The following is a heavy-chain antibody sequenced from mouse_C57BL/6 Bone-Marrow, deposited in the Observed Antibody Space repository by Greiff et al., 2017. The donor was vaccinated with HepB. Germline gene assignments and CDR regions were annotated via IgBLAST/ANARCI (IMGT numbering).Heavy chain of an antibody. D-gene: IGHD3-3*01. CDR2: IDPSDSET. CDR3: ARRGQCRSAWFAY. J-gene: IGHJ3*01. CDR1: GYTFTSYW. Sequence: QVQLQQPGAELVRPGSSVKLSCKASGYTFTSYWMHWVKQRPIQGLEWIGNIDPSDSETHYNQKFKDKATLTVDKSSSTAYMQLSSLTSEDSAVYYCARRGQCRSAWFAYWGQGTLVTVSA. V-gene: IGHV1-52*01.